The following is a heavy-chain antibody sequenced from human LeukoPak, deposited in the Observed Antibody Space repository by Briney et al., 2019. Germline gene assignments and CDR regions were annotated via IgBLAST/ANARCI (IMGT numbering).Heavy chain of an antibody. CDR1: GFTFSSYA. V-gene: IGHV3-23*01. CDR2: ISGSGGST. CDR3: AKASTYYYGSGSYYYVY. J-gene: IGHJ4*02. Sequence: GGSLRLSCAASGFTFSSYAMSWVRQAPGKGLEWVSAISGSGGSTYYADSVKGRFAISRDNSKNTLYLQMNSLRAEDTAAYYCAKASTYYYGSGSYYYVYWGQGTLVTVSS. D-gene: IGHD3-10*01.